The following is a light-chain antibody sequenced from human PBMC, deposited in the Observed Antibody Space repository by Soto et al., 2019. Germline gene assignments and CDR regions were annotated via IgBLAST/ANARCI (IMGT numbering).Light chain of an antibody. Sequence: QSDLTQPASVSGSPGQSITISCTGSSSDIGSYNFVSWYQQHPGKAPKLIIYDVSNRPSGVSNRFFGSKSGYTASLTISGLQAEDEADYYCCSYATLRWVFGGGTKLTVL. CDR3: CSYATLRWV. V-gene: IGLV2-23*02. CDR1: SSDIGSYNF. CDR2: DVS. J-gene: IGLJ3*02.